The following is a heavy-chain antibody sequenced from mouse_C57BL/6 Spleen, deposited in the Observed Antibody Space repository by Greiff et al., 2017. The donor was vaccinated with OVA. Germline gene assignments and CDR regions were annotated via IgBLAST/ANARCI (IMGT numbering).Heavy chain of an antibody. D-gene: IGHD1-1*01. V-gene: IGHV14-4*01. J-gene: IGHJ2*01. Sequence: VQLKESGAELVRPGASVKLSCTASGFNIKDDYMHWVKQRPEQGLEWIGWIDPENGDTEYASKFQGKATITADTSSNTAYLQLSSLTSEDTAVYYCTTKRGSSYGYWGQGTTLTVSS. CDR1: GFNIKDDY. CDR2: IDPENGDT. CDR3: TTKRGSSYGY.